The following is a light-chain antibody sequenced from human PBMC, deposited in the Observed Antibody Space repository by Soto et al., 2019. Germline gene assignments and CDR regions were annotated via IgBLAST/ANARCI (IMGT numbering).Light chain of an antibody. Sequence: QSVLTQPASVSGSPGQSITISCTGTSSDVGGYNYVSWYQQHPGKAPKLMIYDVSNRPSGVSNRFSGSKSGNTASLTISWLQADDEADYYCSSYTSSSTLYVFGTGTKLTVL. V-gene: IGLV2-14*01. CDR2: DVS. J-gene: IGLJ1*01. CDR3: SSYTSSSTLYV. CDR1: SSDVGGYNY.